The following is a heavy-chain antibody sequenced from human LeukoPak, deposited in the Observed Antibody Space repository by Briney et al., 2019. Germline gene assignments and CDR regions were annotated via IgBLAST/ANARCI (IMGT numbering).Heavy chain of an antibody. CDR3: ARRFCSSTSCYNGYYGMDV. V-gene: IGHV5-10-1*01. CDR1: GYSFTSYW. D-gene: IGHD2-2*02. CDR2: IDPSDSYT. J-gene: IGHJ6*02. Sequence: GESLKISCKGSGYSFTSYWISWVRQMPGKGLEWMGRIDPSDSYTNYSPSFQGHVTISADKSISTAYLQWSSLKASDTAMYYCARRFCSSTSCYNGYYGMDVWGQGTTVTVSS.